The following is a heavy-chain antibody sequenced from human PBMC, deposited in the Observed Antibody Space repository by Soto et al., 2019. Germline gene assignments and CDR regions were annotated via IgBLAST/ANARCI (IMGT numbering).Heavy chain of an antibody. Sequence: SQTLSLTCAISGDSVSSNSAAWNWIRQSPSRGLEWLGRTYYRSKWYNDYAVSVKSRITINPDTSKNQFSLQLNSVTPEDTAVYYCARETQMTTVTGYSYYYYMDVWGKGTTVTVSS. CDR2: TYYRSKWYN. J-gene: IGHJ6*03. CDR1: GDSVSSNSAA. V-gene: IGHV6-1*01. D-gene: IGHD4-4*01. CDR3: ARETQMTTVTGYSYYYYMDV.